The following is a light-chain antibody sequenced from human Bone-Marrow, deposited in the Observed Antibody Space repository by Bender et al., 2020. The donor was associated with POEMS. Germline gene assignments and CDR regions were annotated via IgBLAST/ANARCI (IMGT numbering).Light chain of an antibody. CDR3: AVWDDSLNGWV. Sequence: QSALTQPASVSASPGQSIAISCTGTSSDVGGYNYVSWYQQHPGKASKLMISDVSNRPSGVSDRFSGSRSGTSASLAISGLQSEDEADYYCAVWDDSLNGWVFGGGTKLTVL. CDR2: DVS. CDR1: SSDVGGYNY. J-gene: IGLJ3*02. V-gene: IGLV2-14*03.